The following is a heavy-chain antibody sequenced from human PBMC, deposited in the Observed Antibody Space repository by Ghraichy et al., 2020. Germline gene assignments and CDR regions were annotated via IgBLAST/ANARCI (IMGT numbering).Heavy chain of an antibody. CDR1: GGTFSSYA. D-gene: IGHD6-13*01. Sequence: SVKVSCKASGGTFSSYAISWVRQAPGQGLEWMGGIIPIFGTANYAQKFQGRVTITADDSTSTAYMELSSLRSEDTAVYYCASNSGSSWYSSPFNWFDPWGQGTLVTVSS. J-gene: IGHJ5*02. V-gene: IGHV1-69*13. CDR2: IIPIFGTA. CDR3: ASNSGSSWYSSPFNWFDP.